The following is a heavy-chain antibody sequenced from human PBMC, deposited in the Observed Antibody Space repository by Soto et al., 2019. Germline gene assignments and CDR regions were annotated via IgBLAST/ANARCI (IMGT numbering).Heavy chain of an antibody. V-gene: IGHV3-48*02. J-gene: IGHJ4*02. D-gene: IGHD1-26*01. CDR1: GFTFSSYS. CDR2: ISSSSSTI. CDR3: AREPYTDLVGATLPSLFDY. Sequence: EVQLVESGGCLVQPGGSLRLSCAASGFTFSSYSMNWVRQAPGKGLEWVSYISSSSSTIYYADSVKGRFTISRDNAKNSLYLQMNSLRDEDTAVYYCAREPYTDLVGATLPSLFDYWGQGTLVTVSS.